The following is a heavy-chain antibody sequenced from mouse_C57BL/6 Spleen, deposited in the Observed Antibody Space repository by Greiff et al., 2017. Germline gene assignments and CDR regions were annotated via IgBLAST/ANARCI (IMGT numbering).Heavy chain of an antibody. CDR1: GFTFSNYW. J-gene: IGHJ1*03. CDR3: TVDYGYFDV. Sequence: VQLKESGGGLVQPGGSMKLSCVASGFTFSNYWMNWVRQSPEKGLEWVAQIRLKSDNYATHYAESVKGRFTISRDDSKSSVYLQMNNLRAEDTGIYYCTVDYGYFDVWGTGTTVTVSS. CDR2: IRLKSDNYAT. V-gene: IGHV6-3*01.